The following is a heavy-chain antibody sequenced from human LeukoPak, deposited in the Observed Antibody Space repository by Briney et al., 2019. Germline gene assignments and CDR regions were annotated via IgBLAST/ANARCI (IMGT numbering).Heavy chain of an antibody. CDR3: AIAYSSSFTLIDY. D-gene: IGHD6-13*01. Sequence: GASVKVSCKASGGTFSSYAISWVRQAPGQGLEWMGGIIPIFGTANYAQKFQGRVTITADKSTSTAYMELSSLRSEDTAVYYCAIAYSSSFTLIDYWGQGTLVTVSS. V-gene: IGHV1-69*06. CDR1: GGTFSSYA. CDR2: IIPIFGTA. J-gene: IGHJ4*02.